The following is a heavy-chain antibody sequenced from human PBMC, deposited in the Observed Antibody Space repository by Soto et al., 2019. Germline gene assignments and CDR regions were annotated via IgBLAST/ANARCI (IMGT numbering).Heavy chain of an antibody. J-gene: IGHJ4*02. CDR2: IIPIFGTA. CDR3: ASVYDSSGLYCFDY. Sequence: QVQLVQSGAEVKKPGSSVKVSCKASGGTFSSYAISWVRQAPGQGLEWMGGIIPIFGTANYAQKFQGRVTXXAXEXXSTAYMELSSLRSEDTAVYYCASVYDSSGLYCFDYWGQGTLVTVSS. CDR1: GGTFSSYA. V-gene: IGHV1-69*12. D-gene: IGHD3-22*01.